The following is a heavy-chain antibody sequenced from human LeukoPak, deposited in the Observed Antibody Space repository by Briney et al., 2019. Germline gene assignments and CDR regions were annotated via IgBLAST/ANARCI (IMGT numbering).Heavy chain of an antibody. CDR1: GFTFRSYW. CDR3: ARVEYSGWNLEY. D-gene: IGHD5-12*01. CDR2: INQGGSVQ. Sequence: GGSLRLSCAASGFTFRSYWMSWVRQAPGKGLEWVANINQGGSVQYYMDSVKGRFTISRDDAKNSLYVQMNSLRDEDTAVYYCARVEYSGWNLEYWGQGTLVTVST. J-gene: IGHJ4*02. V-gene: IGHV3-7*01.